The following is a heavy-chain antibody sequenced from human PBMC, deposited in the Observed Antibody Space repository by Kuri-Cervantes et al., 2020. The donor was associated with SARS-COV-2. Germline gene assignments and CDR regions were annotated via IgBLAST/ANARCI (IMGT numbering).Heavy chain of an antibody. V-gene: IGHV3-74*01. D-gene: IGHD2-21*01. CDR2: IDSDGYVR. CDR1: GFTFGNYW. CDR3: VRGGFEYWDGHYLPFYSFYGLDV. Sequence: GESLKISCAASGFTFGNYWMHWVRQGPGEGLVWVSHIDSDGYVRNYADFVKDRFTISRDNAKNTLHLQMHNLRSEDTATYFCVRGGFEYWDGHYLPFYSFYGLDVWGLGTTVTVSS. J-gene: IGHJ6*02.